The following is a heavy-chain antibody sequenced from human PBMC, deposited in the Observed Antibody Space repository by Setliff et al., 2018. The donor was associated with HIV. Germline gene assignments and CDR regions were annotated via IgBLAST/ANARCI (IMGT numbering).Heavy chain of an antibody. CDR3: ARGIDILVKMGIYYHYKDV. CDR1: GDKFGSFD. J-gene: IGHJ6*03. D-gene: IGHD2-15*01. CDR2: VYASTGHT. V-gene: IGHV1-8*01. Sequence: ASVKVSCKTSGDKFGSFDINWVRQASGQGLEWVGWVYASTGHTAYARKFKGRVTMTWDPSTGIGYMELNSLRADDTAVYYCARGIDILVKMGIYYHYKDVWGKGTTVTVSS.